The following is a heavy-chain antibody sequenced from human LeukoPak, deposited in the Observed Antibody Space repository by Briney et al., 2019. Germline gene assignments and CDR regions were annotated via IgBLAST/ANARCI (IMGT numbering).Heavy chain of an antibody. D-gene: IGHD3-10*01. CDR2: INHSGST. J-gene: IGHJ6*02. V-gene: IGHV4-34*01. CDR1: GESFSGYY. CDR3: ARGLGLMVRGVIVYYYGMDV. Sequence: SETLSLTCAVYGESFSGYYWSWIRQPPGKGLEWIGEINHSGSTNYNPSLKSRVTMSVGTSKNQFSLKVNSMTAADTAVYYCARGLGLMVRGVIVYYYGMDVWGQGTTVTVSS.